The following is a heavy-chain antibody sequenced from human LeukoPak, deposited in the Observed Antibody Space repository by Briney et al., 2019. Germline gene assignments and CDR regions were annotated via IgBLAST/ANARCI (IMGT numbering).Heavy chain of an antibody. Sequence: SETLSLTCTVSGYSISSGYYWGWIRQPPGKGLEWIGSIYHSGSTYYNPSLKSRVTISVDTSKNHFSLKLSSVTAADTAVYYCARPAHSSSGRGVDYWGQGTLVTVSS. J-gene: IGHJ4*02. D-gene: IGHD6-13*01. CDR1: GYSISSGYY. V-gene: IGHV4-38-2*02. CDR3: ARPAHSSSGRGVDY. CDR2: IYHSGST.